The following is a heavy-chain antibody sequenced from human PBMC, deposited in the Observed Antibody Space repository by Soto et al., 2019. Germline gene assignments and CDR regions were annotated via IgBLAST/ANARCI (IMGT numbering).Heavy chain of an antibody. D-gene: IGHD6-19*01. V-gene: IGHV3-23*01. Sequence: EVQLLESGGGLVQHGGSLRLSCAASGFTFSSYAMNWVRQAPGKGLEWVSGISGNGGSTYYADSVKGRFTISRDNSMNTLYLQMNSLRAEDTDVYYCAKDGRRGWNDYWGQGTLVTVSS. CDR2: ISGNGGST. CDR1: GFTFSSYA. CDR3: AKDGRRGWNDY. J-gene: IGHJ4*02.